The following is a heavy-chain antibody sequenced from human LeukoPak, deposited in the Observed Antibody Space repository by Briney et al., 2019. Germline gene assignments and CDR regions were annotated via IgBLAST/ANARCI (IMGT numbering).Heavy chain of an antibody. V-gene: IGHV4-34*01. CDR1: GGSLSGYY. Sequence: SETLSLTCAVYGGSLSGYYWSWIRQPPGKGLEWIGEINHSGSTNYNPSLKSRVTISVDTSKNQFSLKLSSVTAADTAVYYCDRGGDGYNFDYWGQGTLVTVSS. D-gene: IGHD5-24*01. CDR2: INHSGST. CDR3: DRGGDGYNFDY. J-gene: IGHJ4*02.